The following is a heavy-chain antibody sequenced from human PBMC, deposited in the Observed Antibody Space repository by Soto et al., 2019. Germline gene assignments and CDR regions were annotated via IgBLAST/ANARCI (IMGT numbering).Heavy chain of an antibody. D-gene: IGHD6-19*01. V-gene: IGHV5-51*01. CDR1: GYSFTSYW. CDR2: IYPGDSDT. CDR3: ASHEFEVGSIAVAGSTITRYFDL. Sequence: GESLKISCKGSGYSFTSYWIGWVRQMPGKGLEWMGIIYPGDSDTRYSPSFQGQVTISADKSISTAYLQWSSLKASDTAMYYCASHEFEVGSIAVAGSTITRYFDLWGRGTLVTVSS. J-gene: IGHJ2*01.